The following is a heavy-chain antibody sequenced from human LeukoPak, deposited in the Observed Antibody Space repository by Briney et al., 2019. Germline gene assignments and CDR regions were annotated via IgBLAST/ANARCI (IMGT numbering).Heavy chain of an antibody. CDR1: GGSISSGSYY. CDR2: IYTSGIT. D-gene: IGHD1-20*01. CDR3: ASAWYNWNDGLFDI. V-gene: IGHV4-61*02. J-gene: IGHJ3*02. Sequence: SETLSLXCTVSGGSISSGSYYWSWIRQPAGKGLEWIGRIYTSGITNYNPSLKSRVTISVDTSKNQFSLKLSSVTAADTAVYYCASAWYNWNDGLFDIWGQGTMVTVSS.